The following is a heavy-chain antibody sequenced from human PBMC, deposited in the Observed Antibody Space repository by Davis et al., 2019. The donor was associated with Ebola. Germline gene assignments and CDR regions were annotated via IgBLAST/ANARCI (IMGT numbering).Heavy chain of an antibody. CDR2: ISSSGSTI. Sequence: GESLKISCAASGFTFSDYYMSWIRQAPGKGLEWVSYISSSGSTISYADSVEDRFTISRDNAKNSLYLQMNSLRAEDTAVYYCARDGGCSSTSCYLRRIYYYGMDVWGQGTTVTVSS. CDR3: ARDGGCSSTSCYLRRIYYYGMDV. J-gene: IGHJ6*02. V-gene: IGHV3-11*01. D-gene: IGHD2-2*01. CDR1: GFTFSDYY.